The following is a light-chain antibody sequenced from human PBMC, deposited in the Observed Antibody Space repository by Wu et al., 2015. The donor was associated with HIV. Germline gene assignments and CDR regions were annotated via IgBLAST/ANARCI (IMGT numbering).Light chain of an antibody. J-gene: IGKJ1*01. V-gene: IGKV1-5*03. CDR2: KAS. CDR1: QSISTW. Sequence: DIQMTQSPSTLSASVGDRVTITCRASQSISTWLAWYQQKPGKAPKLLIYKASSLESGVPSRFSGSGSGTEFTLTITGLQPDDFATYHCQQYDSYWTLGQGTKGGNQT. CDR3: QQYDSYWT.